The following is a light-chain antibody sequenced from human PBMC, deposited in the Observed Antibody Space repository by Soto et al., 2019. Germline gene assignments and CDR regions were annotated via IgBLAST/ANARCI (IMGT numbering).Light chain of an antibody. CDR3: SSYTTSNTRQIV. CDR2: DVS. J-gene: IGLJ1*01. CDR1: SSDVGGYNY. V-gene: IGLV2-14*03. Sequence: QSALTQPASVSGCPGQSITISCTGTSSDVGGYNYVSWYQHHPGKAPKLMIYDVSNRPSGVSNRFSGSKSGNTASLTISGLQPEDEADYYCSSYTTSNTRQIVLGTGTKVTVL.